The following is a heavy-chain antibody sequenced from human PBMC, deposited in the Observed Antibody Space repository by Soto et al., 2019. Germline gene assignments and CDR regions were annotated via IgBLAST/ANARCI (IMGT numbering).Heavy chain of an antibody. CDR2: IYYSGST. V-gene: IGHV4-31*03. J-gene: IGHJ4*02. Sequence: QVQLQESGPGLVKPSQTLSLTCTVSGGSISSGGYYWSWIRQHPGKGLEWIGYIYYSGSTYYNPCLKSRVTISVGPSKNQFSLKLSSVTAADTAVYFCAGIYSGSPGGTLRYWGQGTLVTVSS. CDR1: GGSISSGGYY. D-gene: IGHD1-26*01. CDR3: AGIYSGSPGGTLRY.